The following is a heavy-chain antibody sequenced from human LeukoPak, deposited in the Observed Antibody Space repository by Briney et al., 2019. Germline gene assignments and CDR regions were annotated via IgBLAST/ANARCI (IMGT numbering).Heavy chain of an antibody. D-gene: IGHD3-9*01. Sequence: SETLSLTCTVSGGSISSGGYYWSWIRQHPGKGLEWIGYIYYSGSTNYNPSLKSRVTISVDTSKNQFSLKLSSVTAADTAVYYCARFDPWRWGEARYYFDYWGQGTLVTVSS. CDR1: GGSISSGGYY. J-gene: IGHJ4*02. V-gene: IGHV4-61*08. CDR3: ARFDPWRWGEARYYFDY. CDR2: IYYSGST.